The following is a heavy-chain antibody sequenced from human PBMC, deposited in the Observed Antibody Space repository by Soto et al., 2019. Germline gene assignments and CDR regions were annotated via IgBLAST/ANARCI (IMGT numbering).Heavy chain of an antibody. CDR1: GGTFSSYA. CDR3: ARDQGVIQLWSKGWFDP. CDR2: IIPIFGTA. D-gene: IGHD5-18*01. J-gene: IGHJ5*02. Sequence: QVQLVQSGAEVKKPGSSVKVSCKASGGTFSSYAISWVRQAPGQGLEWMGGIIPIFGTANYAQKFQGRVTITADESTSTAYMELSSLRSEDTAVYYCARDQGVIQLWSKGWFDPWGQGTLVAVSS. V-gene: IGHV1-69*01.